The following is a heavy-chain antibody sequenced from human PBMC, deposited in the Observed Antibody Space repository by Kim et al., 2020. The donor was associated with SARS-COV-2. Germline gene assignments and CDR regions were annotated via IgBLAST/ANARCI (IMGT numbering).Heavy chain of an antibody. D-gene: IGHD3-22*01. CDR2: IYTSGST. CDR1: GGSISSYY. CDR3: AREVVVVTREWRGYYYYYGMDV. V-gene: IGHV4-4*07. J-gene: IGHJ6*02. Sequence: SETLSLTCTVSGGSISSYYWSWIRQPAGKGLEWIGRIYTSGSTNYNPSLKSRVTMSVDTSKNQFSLKLSSVTAADTAVYYCAREVVVVTREWRGYYYYYGMDVWGQGTTVTVSS.